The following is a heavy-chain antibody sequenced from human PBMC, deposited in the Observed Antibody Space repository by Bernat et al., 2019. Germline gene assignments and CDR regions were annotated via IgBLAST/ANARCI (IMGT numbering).Heavy chain of an antibody. D-gene: IGHD2/OR15-2a*01. Sequence: QVQLVESGGGVVQPGGSLRLSCAASGFTFSSYGMHWVRQAPGKGLEWVAFIRYDGSNKYYADSVKGRFTISRDNSKNTLYLQMNSLRAEDTAVYYCAKERIRRDGMDVWGQGTTVTVSS. CDR1: GFTFSSYG. V-gene: IGHV3-30*02. CDR2: IRYDGSNK. J-gene: IGHJ6*01. CDR3: AKERIRRDGMDV.